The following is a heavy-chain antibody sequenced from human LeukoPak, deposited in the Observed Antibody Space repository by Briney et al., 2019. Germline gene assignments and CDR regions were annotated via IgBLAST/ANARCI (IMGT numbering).Heavy chain of an antibody. J-gene: IGHJ3*02. Sequence: SQTLSLTCAISGDSVSSNSAAWSWVRQSPSRGLEWLGRTYYRSKWYYDYAVSVKSRITINPDTSKNQFSLKLSSVTAADTAVYFCASWNSTIFWRRGAFDIWGQGTMVTVSS. CDR2: TYYRSKWYY. CDR1: GDSVSSNSAA. V-gene: IGHV6-1*01. CDR3: ASWNSTIFWRRGAFDI. D-gene: IGHD3-9*01.